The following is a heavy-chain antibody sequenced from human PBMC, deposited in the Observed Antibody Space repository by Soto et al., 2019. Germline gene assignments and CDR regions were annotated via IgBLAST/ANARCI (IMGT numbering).Heavy chain of an antibody. Sequence: GGSLRLSCAASGFTFSSYAMSWVRQAPGKGLEWVSAISGSGGSTYYADSVKGRFTISRDNSKNTLYLQMNSLRAEDTAVYYCAKLSGYDMYYYYYMDVWGKGTTVTVSS. CDR3: AKLSGYDMYYYYYMDV. CDR1: GFTFSSYA. J-gene: IGHJ6*03. V-gene: IGHV3-23*01. D-gene: IGHD5-12*01. CDR2: ISGSGGST.